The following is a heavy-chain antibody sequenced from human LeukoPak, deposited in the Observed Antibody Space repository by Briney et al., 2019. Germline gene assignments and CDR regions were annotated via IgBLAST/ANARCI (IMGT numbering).Heavy chain of an antibody. CDR1: GGTFSSYA. Sequence: ASAKVSCKASGGTFSSYAISWVRQAPGQGLEWMGRIVPILGIANYAQKFQGRVTITADKSTSTAYMELSSLRSEDTAVYYCATSWGIAAAGFDYWGQGTLVTVSS. CDR2: IVPILGIA. CDR3: ATSWGIAAAGFDY. J-gene: IGHJ4*02. D-gene: IGHD6-13*01. V-gene: IGHV1-69*04.